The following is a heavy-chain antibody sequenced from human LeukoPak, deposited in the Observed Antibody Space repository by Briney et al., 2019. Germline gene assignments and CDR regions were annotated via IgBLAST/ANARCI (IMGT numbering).Heavy chain of an antibody. CDR2: IYYSGST. Sequence: SETLSLTCAVSGGSISSSNWWSWVRQPPGKGLEWIGSIYYSGSTYYNPSLKSRVTISVDTSKNQFSLKLSSVTAADTAVYYCARLGIDPWGQGTLVTVSS. CDR3: ARLGIDP. V-gene: IGHV4-4*02. J-gene: IGHJ5*02. CDR1: GGSISSSNW.